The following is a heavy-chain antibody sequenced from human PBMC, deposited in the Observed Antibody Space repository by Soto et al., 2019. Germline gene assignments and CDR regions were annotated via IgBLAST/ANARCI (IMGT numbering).Heavy chain of an antibody. V-gene: IGHV1-3*01. D-gene: IGHD3-9*01. J-gene: IGHJ4*02. CDR2: INAGNGNT. CDR3: ATHLPIRYFDWALDY. Sequence: AAVKVSCKASGYTFTSYGINWVRQAPGQGLEWMGWINAGNGNTKYSQKFQGRVTITRDTSASTAYMELSSLRSEDTAVYYCATHLPIRYFDWALDYWGQGTLVTVSS. CDR1: GYTFTSYG.